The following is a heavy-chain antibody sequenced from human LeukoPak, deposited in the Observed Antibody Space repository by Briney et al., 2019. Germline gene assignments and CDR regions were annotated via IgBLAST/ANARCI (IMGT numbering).Heavy chain of an antibody. CDR2: IIPIFGTA. Sequence: ASVKVSCKASGGTFSSYAISWVRQAPGQGLEWMGGIIPIFGTANYAQKFQGRVTITTDESTSTAYMELSSLRSGDTAVYYCAREYDSSGYAFDYWGQGTLVTVSS. J-gene: IGHJ4*02. D-gene: IGHD3-22*01. CDR1: GGTFSSYA. V-gene: IGHV1-69*05. CDR3: AREYDSSGYAFDY.